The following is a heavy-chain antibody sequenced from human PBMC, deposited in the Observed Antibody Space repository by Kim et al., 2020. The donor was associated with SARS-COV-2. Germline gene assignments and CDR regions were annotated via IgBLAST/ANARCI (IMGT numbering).Heavy chain of an antibody. CDR1: GFTFSAHA. CDR3: LAEIGSRSFGH. V-gene: IGHV3-30*04. CDR2: IAYDGSHI. J-gene: IGHJ4*02. Sequence: GGSLRLSCAASGFTFSAHALHWVRQAPGKGLEWVAHIAYDGSHISYPDSVKGRFIISRDNTKSTLYLQMNSLRPEDTAVYYCLAEIGSRSFGHCGQGSLGTVS. D-gene: IGHD3-10*01.